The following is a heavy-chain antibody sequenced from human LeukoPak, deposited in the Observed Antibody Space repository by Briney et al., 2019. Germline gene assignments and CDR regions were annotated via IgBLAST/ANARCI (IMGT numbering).Heavy chain of an antibody. D-gene: IGHD6-19*01. Sequence: PGGSLRLSCAASGFTFSSYAMSWVRQAPGKGLAWVSAISGGGGSTYYADSVKGRFAISRDNSKNTLYLQMNSLRAEDTAVYYCAKARFLWRSGLTDYWGQGTLVTVSS. V-gene: IGHV3-23*01. J-gene: IGHJ4*02. CDR2: ISGGGGST. CDR1: GFTFSSYA. CDR3: AKARFLWRSGLTDY.